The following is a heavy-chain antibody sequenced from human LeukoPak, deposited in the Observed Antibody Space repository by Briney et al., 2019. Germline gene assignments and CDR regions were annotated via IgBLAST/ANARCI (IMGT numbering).Heavy chain of an antibody. D-gene: IGHD3-22*01. Sequence: SETLSLTCTVSGGSISSYYWSWIRQPPGKGLEWIGYIYYSGSTNYNPSLKSRVTIPVDTSKNQFSLKLSSVTAAVTAVYYCARAVGLHYYDSSGYYYFDYWGQGTLVTVSS. CDR1: GGSISSYY. CDR3: ARAVGLHYYDSSGYYYFDY. J-gene: IGHJ4*02. CDR2: IYYSGST. V-gene: IGHV4-59*01.